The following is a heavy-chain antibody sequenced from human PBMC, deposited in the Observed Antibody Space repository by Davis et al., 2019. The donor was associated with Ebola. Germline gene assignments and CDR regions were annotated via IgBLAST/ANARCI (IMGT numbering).Heavy chain of an antibody. CDR1: GGSISSYY. V-gene: IGHV4-59*08. D-gene: IGHD3-3*01. CDR2: IYYSGST. CDR3: ARRGYDFHRWFDP. Sequence: SETLSLTCTVSGGSISSYYWSWIRQPPGKGLGWIGYIYYSGSTNYNPSLKSRVTISVDTSKNQFSLKLSSVTAADTAVYYCARRGYDFHRWFDPWGQGTLVTVSS. J-gene: IGHJ5*02.